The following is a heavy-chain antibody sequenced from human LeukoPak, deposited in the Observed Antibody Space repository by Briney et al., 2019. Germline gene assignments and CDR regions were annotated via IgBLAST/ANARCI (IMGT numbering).Heavy chain of an antibody. CDR2: IYYSGST. D-gene: IGHD6-19*01. Sequence: SDTLSLTCTVSGGSISSSSYYWGWIRQPPGKGLEWIVSIYYSGSTYYNPSLKSRVTISVDTSKNQFSLKLSSVTAADTAVYYCARPGTIAVAGTRGAFDIWGQGTMVTVSS. CDR3: ARPGTIAVAGTRGAFDI. CDR1: GGSISSSSYY. V-gene: IGHV4-39*01. J-gene: IGHJ3*02.